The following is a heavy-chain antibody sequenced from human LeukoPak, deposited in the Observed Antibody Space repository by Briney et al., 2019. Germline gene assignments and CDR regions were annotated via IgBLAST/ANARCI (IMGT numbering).Heavy chain of an antibody. D-gene: IGHD2-21*01. CDR2: ISGSGGST. Sequence: GGSLRLSCVASGFTFDNYAMTWVRQAPGKGLEWVSGISGSGGSTYYVDSVKGRFTISRDNSKNTLYLQMNSLRAEDTAEYYCAKVPLTWLVRDYYYMDVWGKGTTVTVSS. CDR1: GFTFDNYA. J-gene: IGHJ6*03. V-gene: IGHV3-23*01. CDR3: AKVPLTWLVRDYYYMDV.